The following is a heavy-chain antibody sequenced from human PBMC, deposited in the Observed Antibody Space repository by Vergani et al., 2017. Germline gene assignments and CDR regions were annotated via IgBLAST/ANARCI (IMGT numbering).Heavy chain of an antibody. CDR3: AKDKRYCSGGSCTPRGYDFDY. V-gene: IGHV3-23*01. CDR1: GFTFSSYA. D-gene: IGHD2-15*01. CDR2: ISGSGGST. Sequence: EVQLLESGGGLVQPGGSLRLSCAASGFTFSSYAMSWVRQAPGKGLEWVSAISGSGGSTYYADSVKGRFTISRDNSKNTLYLQMNSLRAEDTAVYYCAKDKRYCSGGSCTPRGYDFDYWGQGTLVTVSS. J-gene: IGHJ4*02.